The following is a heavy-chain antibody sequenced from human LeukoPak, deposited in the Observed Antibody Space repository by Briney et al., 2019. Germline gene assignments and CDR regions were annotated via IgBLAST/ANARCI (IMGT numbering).Heavy chain of an antibody. CDR1: GGSISSYY. CDR2: IYYSGST. D-gene: IGHD3-10*01. V-gene: IGHV4-59*08. CDR3: ASGITMVRGAPDDAFDI. J-gene: IGHJ3*02. Sequence: SETLSLTCTVSGGSISSYYWSWIRQPPGKGLEWIGYIYYSGSTNYNPSLKSRVTISVDTSKNQFSLKLSSVTAADTAVYYCASGITMVRGAPDDAFDIWGQGTMVTVSS.